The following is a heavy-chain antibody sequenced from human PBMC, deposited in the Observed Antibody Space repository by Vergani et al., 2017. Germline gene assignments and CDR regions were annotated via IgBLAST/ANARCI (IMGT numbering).Heavy chain of an antibody. J-gene: IGHJ4*02. CDR1: GFTFSSYG. D-gene: IGHD6-13*01. Sequence: QVQLVESGGGVVQPGRSLRLSCAASGFTFSSYGMHWVRQAPGKGLEWVAVISYDGSNKYYADSVKGRFTISRDNSKNTLYLQMNSLRAEDTALYYCAKDLDRSSWYGVLFDCWGQGTLVTVSS. CDR3: AKDLDRSSWYGVLFDC. CDR2: ISYDGSNK. V-gene: IGHV3-30*18.